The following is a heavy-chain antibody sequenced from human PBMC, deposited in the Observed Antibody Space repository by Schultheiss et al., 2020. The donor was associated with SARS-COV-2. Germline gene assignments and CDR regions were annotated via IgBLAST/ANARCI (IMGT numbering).Heavy chain of an antibody. V-gene: IGHV3-74*01. J-gene: IGHJ6*02. Sequence: ETLSLTCTVSGGSISSYYWSWIRQPPGKGLVWVSRINSDGSSTSYADSVKGRFTISRDNAKNTLYLQMNSLRAEDTAVYYCARDFYYYGMDVWGQGTTVTVSS. CDR2: INSDGSST. CDR1: GGSISSYY. CDR3: ARDFYYYGMDV.